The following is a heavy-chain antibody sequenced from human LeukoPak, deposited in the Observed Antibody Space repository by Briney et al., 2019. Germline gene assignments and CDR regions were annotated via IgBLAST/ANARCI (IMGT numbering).Heavy chain of an antibody. CDR3: ATLYAGYSSSWYYFDY. V-gene: IGHV1-69-2*01. Sequence: ASVKISCKVSGYTFTDYYMHWVQQAPGKGLEWMGLVDPEDGETIYAEKFQGRVTITAGTSTDTAYMELSSLRSEDTAVYYCATLYAGYSSSWYYFDYWGQGTLVTVSS. CDR1: GYTFTDYY. D-gene: IGHD6-13*01. CDR2: VDPEDGET. J-gene: IGHJ4*02.